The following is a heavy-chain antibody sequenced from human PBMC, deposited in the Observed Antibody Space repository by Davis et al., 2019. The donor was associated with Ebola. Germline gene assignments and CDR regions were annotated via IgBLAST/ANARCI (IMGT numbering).Heavy chain of an antibody. CDR1: GVNLTSDHW. Sequence: MPSETLSLTCDVSGVNLTSDHWWTWVRQPPGKALEWVGEIYHSDGKNYAPSLWGRVAISVDKDKNQFSLSLTSVTVADTATYFCARSGGWKRWIEVWGQGIPVTVSS. V-gene: IGHV4-4*02. CDR2: IYHSDGK. CDR3: ARSGGWKRWIEV. J-gene: IGHJ4*02. D-gene: IGHD6-25*01.